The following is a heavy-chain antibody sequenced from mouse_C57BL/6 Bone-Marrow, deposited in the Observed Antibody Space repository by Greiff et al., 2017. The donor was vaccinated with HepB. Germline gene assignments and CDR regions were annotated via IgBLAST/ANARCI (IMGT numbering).Heavy chain of an antibody. CDR3: ARRGAIHYYDYYAMDY. J-gene: IGHJ4*01. CDR1: GYTFTSYG. Sequence: VHLVESGAELARPGASVKLSCKASGYTFTSYGISWVKQRTGQGLEWIGEIYPRSGNTYYNEKFKGKATLTADKSSSTAYMELRSLTSEDSAVYFCARRGAIHYYDYYAMDYWGQGTSVTVSS. V-gene: IGHV1-81*01. D-gene: IGHD1-2*01. CDR2: IYPRSGNT.